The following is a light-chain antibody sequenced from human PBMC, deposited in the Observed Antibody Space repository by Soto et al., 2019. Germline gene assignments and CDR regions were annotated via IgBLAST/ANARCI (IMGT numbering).Light chain of an antibody. CDR3: CSYTGNKVFV. CDR2: DVS. V-gene: IGLV2-11*01. CDR1: TIGAHSF. Sequence: QSALTQPRSLSGSPVQSVTISCTGPTIGAHSFVSWYQDRPDKVPKLLIYDVSQRPSGIPDRFSGSRSANTASLTISGLQADDAAAYYCCSYTGNKVFVFGTGTKVTVL. J-gene: IGLJ1*01.